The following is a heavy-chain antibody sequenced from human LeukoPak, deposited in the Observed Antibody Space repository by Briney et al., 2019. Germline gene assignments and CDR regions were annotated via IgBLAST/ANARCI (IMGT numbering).Heavy chain of an antibody. Sequence: GGSLRLSCAASGFTFSSYSMNWVRQAPGKGLEWVSSISSSSSYIYYADSVTGRFTISRDNAKNTLFLHTNSLRAEDTAVYSCAKGYYGSGSYGWFDYWGQGTLVTVSS. CDR1: GFTFSSYS. J-gene: IGHJ4*02. V-gene: IGHV3-21*04. CDR2: ISSSSSYI. CDR3: AKGYYGSGSYGWFDY. D-gene: IGHD3-10*01.